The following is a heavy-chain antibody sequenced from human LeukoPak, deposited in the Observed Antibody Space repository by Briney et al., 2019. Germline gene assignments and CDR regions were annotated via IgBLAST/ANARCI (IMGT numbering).Heavy chain of an antibody. CDR3: ARDRSSGWYPQDPI. J-gene: IGHJ3*02. D-gene: IGHD6-19*01. V-gene: IGHV3-7*01. CDR1: GFTFSSYW. CDR2: IKQDGSEK. Sequence: GGSLRLSCAASGFTFSSYWMSWVRQAPGKGLEWVANIKQDGSEKYYVDSVKSRFTISRDNAKNSLYLQMNSLRAEDTAVYYCARDRSSGWYPQDPIWGQGTMVTVSS.